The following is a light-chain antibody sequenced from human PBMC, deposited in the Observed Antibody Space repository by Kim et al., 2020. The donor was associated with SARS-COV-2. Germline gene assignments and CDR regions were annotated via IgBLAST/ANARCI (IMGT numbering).Light chain of an antibody. CDR1: KRRSNN. CDR2: YNS. J-gene: IGLJ2*01. V-gene: IGLV3-21*04. Sequence: PGKTANIHCGGKKRRSNNVPWYQPRPGQAPLRVIYYNSDRPSGIPERFSGSHSGNTATLTISRVEAGDEADYYGQVWDPSTRLYVVFGGGTQLTVL. CDR3: QVWDPSTRLYVV.